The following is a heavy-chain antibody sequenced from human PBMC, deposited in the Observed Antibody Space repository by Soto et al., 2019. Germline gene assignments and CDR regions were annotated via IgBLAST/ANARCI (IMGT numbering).Heavy chain of an antibody. CDR2: ISGSGGST. CDR3: AFSVVTQLAAPWPFDY. J-gene: IGHJ4*02. V-gene: IGHV3-23*01. CDR1: GFTFSSYA. Sequence: GGSLRLSCAASGFTFSSYAMSWVRQAPGKGLEWVSAISGSGGSTYYADSVKGRFTISRDNSKNTLYLQMNSLRAEDTAVYYCAFSVVTQLAAPWPFDYWGQGTLVTVSS. D-gene: IGHD6-6*01.